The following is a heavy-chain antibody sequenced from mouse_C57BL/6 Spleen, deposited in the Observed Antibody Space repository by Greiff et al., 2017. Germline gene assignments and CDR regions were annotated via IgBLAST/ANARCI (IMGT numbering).Heavy chain of an antibody. CDR3: AREGNYGSSYWYFDV. J-gene: IGHJ1*03. V-gene: IGHV14-2*01. Sequence: VQLQQSGAELVKPGASVKLSCTASGFNIKDYYMHWVKQRTEQGLEWIGRIDPEDGDTNYAPKFQGKATITADTSSNTAYLQLRSLTSEDTAVYYCAREGNYGSSYWYFDVWGTGTTVTVYS. CDR1: GFNIKDYY. D-gene: IGHD1-1*01. CDR2: IDPEDGDT.